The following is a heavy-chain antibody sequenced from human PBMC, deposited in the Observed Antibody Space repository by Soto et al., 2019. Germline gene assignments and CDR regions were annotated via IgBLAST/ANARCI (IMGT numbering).Heavy chain of an antibody. CDR3: ARDSGRYCSSTSCSYYAFDI. V-gene: IGHV4-30-4*01. Sequence: TLSLTCTVSGGSISSGDYYWSWIRQPPGKGLEWIGYIYYSGSTYYNPSLKSRVTISVDTSKNQFSLKLSSVTAADTAVYYCARDSGRYCSSTSCSYYAFDIWGQGTMVTVSS. D-gene: IGHD2-2*01. J-gene: IGHJ3*02. CDR1: GGSISSGDYY. CDR2: IYYSGST.